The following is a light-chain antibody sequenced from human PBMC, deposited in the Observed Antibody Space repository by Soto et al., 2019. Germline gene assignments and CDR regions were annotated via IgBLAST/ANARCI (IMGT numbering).Light chain of an antibody. CDR1: QDISNY. J-gene: IGKJ3*01. V-gene: IGKV1-33*01. CDR2: DAS. CDR3: QQYDNLPFT. Sequence: DIQMTQSPSSLSASVGDRVTITCQESQDISNYLNWYQQKPGKAPKLLIYDASNLETGVPSRFSGSGSGTDFTITISSLQPEDIATYYCQQYDNLPFTFGPGTKVDIK.